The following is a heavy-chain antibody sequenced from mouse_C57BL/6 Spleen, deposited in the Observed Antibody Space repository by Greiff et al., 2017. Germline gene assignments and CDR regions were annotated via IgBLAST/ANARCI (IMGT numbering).Heavy chain of an antibody. Sequence: DVKLVESGGGLVKPGGSLKLSCAASGFTFSSYTMSWVRQTPEKRLEWVATISGGGGNTYYPDSVKGRFTISRDNAKNTRYLQMSSLRSEDTALYYCARHEGYYFDYWGQGTTLTVSS. CDR3: ARHEGYYFDY. V-gene: IGHV5-9*01. CDR1: GFTFSSYT. J-gene: IGHJ2*01. CDR2: ISGGGGNT.